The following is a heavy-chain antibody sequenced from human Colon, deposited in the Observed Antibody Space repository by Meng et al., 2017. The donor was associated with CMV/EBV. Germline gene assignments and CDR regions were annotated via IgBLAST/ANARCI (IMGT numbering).Heavy chain of an antibody. J-gene: IGHJ4*02. CDR1: GFTFSNYA. V-gene: IGHV3-23*03. Sequence: GESLKISCAASGFTFSNYAMGWVRQGPGKGLEWVSVIYSGDSGTCYADSVKGRFTISRDDSRSMLYLQMNSLRAEDTAIYYCAKGGLGIDYYFDYWGQGALVTVSS. D-gene: IGHD3-9*01. CDR2: IYSGDSGT. CDR3: AKGGLGIDYYFDY.